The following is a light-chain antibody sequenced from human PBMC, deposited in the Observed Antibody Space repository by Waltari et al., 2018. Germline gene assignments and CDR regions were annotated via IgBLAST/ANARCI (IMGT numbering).Light chain of an antibody. Sequence: TCPATRDITTSLSWFQQRPGKAPQLLIYDASTLQPGVPSRFSGSGSGTTCSFTITSLQPDDSATYYCQHYHNLPYTFGRGTKLQIK. V-gene: IGKV1-33*01. CDR2: DAS. CDR3: QHYHNLPYT. J-gene: IGKJ2*01. CDR1: RDITTS.